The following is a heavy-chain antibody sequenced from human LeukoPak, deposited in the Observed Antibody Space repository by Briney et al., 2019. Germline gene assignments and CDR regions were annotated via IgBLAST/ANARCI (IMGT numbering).Heavy chain of an antibody. CDR3: AKEMKPWMHFDY. D-gene: IGHD5-12*01. Sequence: GGSLRLSCAASGFTFSSYAMSWVRQAPGKGLEWVSVIGNTGGSTFYADSVKGRFTISRDNSKNTLYLQMNSLRAEDTAVYYCAKEMKPWMHFDYWGQGTLVTVSS. J-gene: IGHJ4*02. V-gene: IGHV3-23*01. CDR1: GFTFSSYA. CDR2: IGNTGGST.